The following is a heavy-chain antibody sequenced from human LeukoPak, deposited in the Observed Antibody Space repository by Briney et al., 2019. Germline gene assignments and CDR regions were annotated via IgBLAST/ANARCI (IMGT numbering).Heavy chain of an antibody. D-gene: IGHD6-6*01. V-gene: IGHV1-18*01. CDR3: ARDREAARPGWFDP. CDR1: GYTFKTYG. Sequence: ASVKLSCKASGYTFKTYGNSWMRHAPGPGLEWMGWNHTYNGNTNYAQKVQGRLTMTTDTSTSTAYMELRSMRSDDTAVYYCARDREAARPGWFDPWGQGTLVTVSS. CDR2: NHTYNGNT. J-gene: IGHJ5*02.